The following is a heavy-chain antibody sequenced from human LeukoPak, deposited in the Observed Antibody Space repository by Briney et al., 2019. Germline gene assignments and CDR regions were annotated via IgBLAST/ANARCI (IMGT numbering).Heavy chain of an antibody. CDR2: MNPSVSYT. CDR1: GYRFTNNW. V-gene: IGHV5-10-1*01. J-gene: IGHJ5*02. CDR3: ARANYCSGGSCYAES. D-gene: IGHD2-15*01. Sequence: GVSLQISCQCSGYRFTNNWITWGRQLAGQGQECLGRMNPSVSYTNYSPSVRGHVTISADKSITTAYLQWSSLEPSDTAMYYCARANYCSGGSCYAESWGQGTLVTVSS.